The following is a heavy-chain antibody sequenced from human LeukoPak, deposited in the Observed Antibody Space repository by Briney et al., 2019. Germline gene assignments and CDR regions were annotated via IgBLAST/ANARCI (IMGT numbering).Heavy chain of an antibody. V-gene: IGHV4-39*07. CDR2: IYYSGST. Sequence: SETLSLTCTVSGGSISSSSYYWGWIRQPPGKGLEWIGSIYYSGSTYYNPSLKSRVTISVDTSKNQFSLKLSSVTAADTAVYYCARAQDDYDFWGGTLYYMDVWGKGTTVNVSS. CDR1: GGSISSSSYY. CDR3: ARAQDDYDFWGGTLYYMDV. J-gene: IGHJ6*03. D-gene: IGHD3-3*01.